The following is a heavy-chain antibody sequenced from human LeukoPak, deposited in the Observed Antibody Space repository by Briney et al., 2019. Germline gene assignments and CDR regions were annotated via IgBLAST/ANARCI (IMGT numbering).Heavy chain of an antibody. J-gene: IGHJ3*02. CDR2: IYYSGIT. CDR3: ARVGDGDFDI. D-gene: IGHD3-16*01. Sequence: PSQTLSLTCTVSGGSISSYCARWIRQPPGKGLDCIGYIYYSGITNSNPSRKSRITMSIDTSKNHFSLRLSSVTAAHTAVYYCARVGDGDFDIWGRGTMVIVSS. CDR1: GGSISSYC. V-gene: IGHV4-59*01.